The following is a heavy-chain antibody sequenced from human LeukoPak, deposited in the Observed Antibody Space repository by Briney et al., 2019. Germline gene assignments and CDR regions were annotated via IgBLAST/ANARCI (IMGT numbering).Heavy chain of an antibody. CDR3: ARGGMYYYDSRAPLDY. CDR2: IIPILSLT. V-gene: IGHV1-69*04. J-gene: IGHJ4*01. D-gene: IGHD3-22*01. CDR1: GGTFSSYA. Sequence: GASVKVSCKASGGTFSSYAFSWVRQAPGQGLEWMGRIIPILSLTNYTQKFQGRLTITADKSTSTAYMELGSLTSEDTAVYYCARGGMYYYDSRAPLDYWGHGTLVTVSS.